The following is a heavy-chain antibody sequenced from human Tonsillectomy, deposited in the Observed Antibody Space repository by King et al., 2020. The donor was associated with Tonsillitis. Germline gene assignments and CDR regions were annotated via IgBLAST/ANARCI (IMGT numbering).Heavy chain of an antibody. CDR1: DYTFRSFG. CDR2: ISIYTGNT. V-gene: IGHV1-18*01. J-gene: IGHJ5*02. CDR3: AEVLGYCSSSSCYYWFDT. D-gene: IGHD2-2*01. Sequence: QLVQAGAEVKKPGASGKDSCKGADYTFRSFGITWVRQAPGQGLDWWGCISIYTGNTNYVQKFLGRVTKTTDTPTSTAYMELRSLRSDETAVYYCAEVLGYCSSSSCYYWFDTWGQGTLVTVSS.